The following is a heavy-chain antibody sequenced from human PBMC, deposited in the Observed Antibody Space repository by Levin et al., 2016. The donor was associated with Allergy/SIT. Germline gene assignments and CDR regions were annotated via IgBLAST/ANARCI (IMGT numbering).Heavy chain of an antibody. D-gene: IGHD5-24*01. CDR2: ISWDGGST. J-gene: IGHJ3*02. Sequence: GESLKISCAASGFTFDDYTMHWVRQAPGKGLEWVSLISWDGGSTYYADSVKGRFTISRDNSKNSLYLQMNSLRTEDTALYYCAKDIGRWLQWQAFDIWGQGTMVTVSS. CDR1: GFTFDDYT. CDR3: AKDIGRWLQWQAFDI. V-gene: IGHV3-43*01.